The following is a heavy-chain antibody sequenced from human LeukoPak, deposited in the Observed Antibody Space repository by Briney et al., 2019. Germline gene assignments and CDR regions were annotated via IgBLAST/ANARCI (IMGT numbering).Heavy chain of an antibody. J-gene: IGHJ4*02. V-gene: IGHV3-23*01. CDR2: ISSSGGST. Sequence: GGSLRLSCAASGFTFDDYAMHWVRQAPGKGLEWVSGISSSGGSTYYADSVKGRFTISRDNSKNTLYLQMNSLRAEDTAVYYCAKAGSSWNFDYWGQGTLVTVSS. CDR3: AKAGSSWNFDY. CDR1: GFTFDDYA. D-gene: IGHD6-13*01.